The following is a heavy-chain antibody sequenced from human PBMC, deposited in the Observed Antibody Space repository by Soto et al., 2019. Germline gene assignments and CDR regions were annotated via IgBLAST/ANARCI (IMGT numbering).Heavy chain of an antibody. CDR3: ASTEMATIKGVAFDI. V-gene: IGHV4-34*01. D-gene: IGHD5-12*01. Sequence: PSQTLSLTCAVYGGSFSGYYWSWIRQPPGKGLEWIGEINHSGSTNYNPSLKSRVTISVDTSKNQFSQKLSSVTAADTAVYYCASTEMATIKGVAFDIWGQGTMVTVSS. CDR1: GGSFSGYY. J-gene: IGHJ3*02. CDR2: INHSGST.